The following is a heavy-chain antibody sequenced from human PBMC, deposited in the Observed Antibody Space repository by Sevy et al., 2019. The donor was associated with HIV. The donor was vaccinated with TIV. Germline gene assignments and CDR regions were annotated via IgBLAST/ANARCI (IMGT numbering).Heavy chain of an antibody. J-gene: IGHJ6*02. CDR3: TNPNSSSWYDYYYYGMDV. V-gene: IGHV3-30*04. D-gene: IGHD6-13*01. CDR1: GFTFSSYA. Sequence: GGSLRLSCAASGFTFSSYAMHWVRQAPGKGLEWVAVISYDGSNKYYADSVKGRFTISRDNSKNTLYLQMNSLRARDTAVYYCTNPNSSSWYDYYYYGMDVWGQGTTVTVSS. CDR2: ISYDGSNK.